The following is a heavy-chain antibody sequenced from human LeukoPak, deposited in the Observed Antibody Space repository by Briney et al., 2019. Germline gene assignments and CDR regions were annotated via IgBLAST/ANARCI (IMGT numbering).Heavy chain of an antibody. CDR3: AREAPPRSSSGFYFDY. J-gene: IGHJ4*02. CDR2: IIPIFGTA. Sequence: ASVKVSCKASEGTFSSYAISWVRQAPGQGLEWMGGIIPIFGTANYAQKFQGRVTITADESTSTAYMELSSLRSEDTAVYYCAREAPPRSSSGFYFDYWGQGTLVTVSS. D-gene: IGHD6-6*01. CDR1: EGTFSSYA. V-gene: IGHV1-69*13.